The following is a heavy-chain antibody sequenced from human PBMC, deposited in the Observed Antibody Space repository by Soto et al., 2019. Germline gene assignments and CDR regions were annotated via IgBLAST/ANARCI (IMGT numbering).Heavy chain of an antibody. CDR1: GFTFSNYG. CDR3: AKVNERWSHLTRPFDY. Sequence: PGWSLRLSCAASGFTFSNYGMHWVRQAPGKGLEWVAALSYDGFNKNYADSVKGRFTISRDNAMNTLYLQVNSLRAEYTAVYYCAKVNERWSHLTRPFDYWGQGTLVTVSS. V-gene: IGHV3-30*18. D-gene: IGHD6-6*01. CDR2: LSYDGFNK. J-gene: IGHJ4*02.